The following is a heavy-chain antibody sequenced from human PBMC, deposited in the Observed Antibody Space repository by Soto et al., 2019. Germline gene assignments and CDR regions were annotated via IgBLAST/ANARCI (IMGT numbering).Heavy chain of an antibody. V-gene: IGHV1-18*01. CDR1: GYTFSTYG. CDR2: IGAYNDDT. J-gene: IGHJ5*02. D-gene: IGHD3-3*01. CDR3: ARDWRGAEGFDP. Sequence: QVQLVQSGAEVKKPGASVKVSCKASGYTFSTYGFSWVRQATGQGLEWMGWIGAYNDDTNYAQNFQGRVTMTTNTSTTSSSRELRNLRSDDTAVYFCARDWRGAEGFDPWGQGTLVTVSA.